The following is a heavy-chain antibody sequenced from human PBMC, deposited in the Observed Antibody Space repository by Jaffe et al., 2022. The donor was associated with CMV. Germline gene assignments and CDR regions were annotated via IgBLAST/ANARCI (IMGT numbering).Heavy chain of an antibody. V-gene: IGHV2-5*02. Sequence: QITLKESGPTLVKPTQTLTLTCTFSGFSLSTSGVGVGWIRQPPGKALEWLALIYWDDDKRYSPSLKSRLTITKDTSKNQVVLTMTNMDPVDTATYYCAHLNKRNSGGSIGWFDPWGQGTLVTVSS. D-gene: IGHD2-15*01. J-gene: IGHJ5*02. CDR2: IYWDDDK. CDR3: AHLNKRNSGGSIGWFDP. CDR1: GFSLSTSGVG.